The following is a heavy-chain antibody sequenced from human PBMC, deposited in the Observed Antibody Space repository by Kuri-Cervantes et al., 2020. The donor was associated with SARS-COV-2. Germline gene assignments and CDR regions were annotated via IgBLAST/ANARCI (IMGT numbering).Heavy chain of an antibody. J-gene: IGHJ2*01. Sequence: GESLKISCAASGFTFSSYGMHWVRQAPGKGLEWVAVIWYDGSNKYYADSVKGRFTISRDNSKNTLCLQMNSLRAEDTAVYYCARGFRAGPGEYFDLWGRGTLVTVSS. V-gene: IGHV3-33*01. CDR2: IWYDGSNK. CDR1: GFTFSSYG. CDR3: ARGFRAGPGEYFDL. D-gene: IGHD3-10*01.